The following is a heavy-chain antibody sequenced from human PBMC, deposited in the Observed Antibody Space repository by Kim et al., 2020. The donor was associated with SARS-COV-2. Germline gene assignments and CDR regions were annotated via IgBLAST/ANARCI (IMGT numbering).Heavy chain of an antibody. V-gene: IGHV3-48*02. J-gene: IGHJ4*02. CDR1: GFTFSSYS. CDR3: ARDINEQWLVWRYDY. CDR2: ISSSSSTI. D-gene: IGHD6-19*01. Sequence: GGSLRLSCAASGFTFSSYSMNWVRQAPGKGLEWVSYISSSSSTIYYADSVKGRFTISSDNAKNSLYLQRNSLRDEDTAGYYCARDINEQWLVWRYDYWGQGPLVTVSS.